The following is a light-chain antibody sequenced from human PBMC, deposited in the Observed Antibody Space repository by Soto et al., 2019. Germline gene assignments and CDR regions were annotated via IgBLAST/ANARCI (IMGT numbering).Light chain of an antibody. Sequence: EIVLTQSPGTLSLSPGDRATLSCRASQSVSNNYLAWYQQKPGQAPRLLIYGASSRATGVPDRFGGSGSGTDFTLTISRLEPEDFAVYYCQQYGTTPLTFGGGTKVDIK. CDR1: QSVSNNY. CDR2: GAS. J-gene: IGKJ4*01. CDR3: QQYGTTPLT. V-gene: IGKV3-20*01.